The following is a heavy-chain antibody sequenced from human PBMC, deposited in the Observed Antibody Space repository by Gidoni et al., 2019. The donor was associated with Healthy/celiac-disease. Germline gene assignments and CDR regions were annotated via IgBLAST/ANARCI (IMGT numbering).Heavy chain of an antibody. J-gene: IGHJ6*02. V-gene: IGHV3-48*03. CDR1: GFTFSSYE. Sequence: EVQLVESGGGLVQPGGSLRLSCAASGFTFSSYEMNWVRQAPGKGLEWVSYISSSGSTIYYADSVKGRFTISRDNAKNSLYLQMNSLRAEDTAVYYCARDGKEDPLRILYYYYYGMDVWGQGTTVTVSS. CDR2: ISSSGSTI. CDR3: ARDGKEDPLRILYYYYYGMDV. D-gene: IGHD2-15*01.